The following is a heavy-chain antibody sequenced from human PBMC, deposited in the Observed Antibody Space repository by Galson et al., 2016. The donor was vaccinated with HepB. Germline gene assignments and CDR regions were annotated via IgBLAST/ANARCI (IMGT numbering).Heavy chain of an antibody. CDR3: SSAAYYYGSNGYYFAY. CDR1: GFTFSDYC. V-gene: IGHV3-7*05. CDR2: IKQDGSEK. D-gene: IGHD3-22*01. Sequence: SLRLSCAASGFTFSDYCVARVRQTPGEGLEWVANIKQDGSEKYYVDSVKGRFTISRDNAKNSLYLQMNSLRPEDTAVYYCSSAAYYYGSNGYYFAYWGQGSLVTVSS. J-gene: IGHJ4*02.